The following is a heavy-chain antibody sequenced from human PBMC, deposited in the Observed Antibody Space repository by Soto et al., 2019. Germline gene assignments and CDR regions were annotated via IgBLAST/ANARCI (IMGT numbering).Heavy chain of an antibody. D-gene: IGHD6-19*01. J-gene: IGHJ5*02. CDR2: IYYNGST. CDR3: ARGGWSVDP. V-gene: IGHV4-59*01. CDR1: GGSISSYY. Sequence: PSETLSLTCTVSGGSISSYYWSWIRQPPGKGLEWVGYIYYNGSTNYNPSLKSRVTMSVDTSRNQFSLILRSMTAADTAVYYCARGGWSVDPWGQGTLVTVSS.